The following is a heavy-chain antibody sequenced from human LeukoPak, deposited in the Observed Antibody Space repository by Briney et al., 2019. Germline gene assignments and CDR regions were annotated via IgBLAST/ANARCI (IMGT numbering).Heavy chain of an antibody. J-gene: IGHJ1*01. CDR2: INHSGST. CDR1: GGSFSGYY. CDR3: ARISHSSGWFKYFQH. V-gene: IGHV4-34*01. D-gene: IGHD6-19*01. Sequence: SETLSLTCAVCGGSFSGYYWSWIRQPPGKGLEWIGEINHSGSTNYNPSLKSRVTISVDTSKNQFSLKLSSVTAADTAVYYCARISHSSGWFKYFQHWGQGTLVTVSS.